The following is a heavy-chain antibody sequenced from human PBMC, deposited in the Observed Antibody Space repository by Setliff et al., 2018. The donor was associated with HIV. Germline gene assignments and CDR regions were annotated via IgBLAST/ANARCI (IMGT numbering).Heavy chain of an antibody. J-gene: IGHJ4*02. CDR2: ISSSSSYI. Sequence: PGGSLRLSCSVSGFIFSSYWMNWVRQAPGKGLEWVSSISSSSSYIYYADSVKGRFTISRDNAKNSLYLQMNSLRAEDTAVYYCARDDTVPAAIRAIDYWGQGTLVTVSS. CDR1: GFIFSSYW. V-gene: IGHV3-21*01. CDR3: ARDDTVPAAIRAIDY. D-gene: IGHD2-2*01.